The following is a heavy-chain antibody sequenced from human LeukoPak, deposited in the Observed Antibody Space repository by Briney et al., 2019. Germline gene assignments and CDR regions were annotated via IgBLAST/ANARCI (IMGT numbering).Heavy chain of an antibody. J-gene: IGHJ4*02. CDR3: AKDRRGYSNTWYYFDD. V-gene: IGHV3-23*01. CDR1: GFSFSVYA. Sequence: GGSLRLSCAASGFSFSVYAMNCVRQAPGKGLEWVSSISGIGSSTNYADSVKGRFTISRDTSKDTVYLQMNSLRAEDTATYYCAKDRRGYSNTWYYFDDWGQGTLVTVSS. D-gene: IGHD6-13*01. CDR2: ISGIGSST.